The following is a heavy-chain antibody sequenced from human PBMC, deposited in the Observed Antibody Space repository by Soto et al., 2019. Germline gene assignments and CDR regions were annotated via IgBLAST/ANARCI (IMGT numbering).Heavy chain of an antibody. V-gene: IGHV3-72*01. CDR1: GFTFSAHY. Sequence: EVQLVESGGGLVQPGGSQRLSCAASGFTFSAHYMDWVRQAPGKGLEWVGRIRNKANSDTTDYAASVKGRFTISRDDSKDSLYLQMTSLKTEDTAIYYCARDSGKGAYFDYWGHGTLATVSS. CDR2: IRNKANSDTT. D-gene: IGHD1-26*01. CDR3: ARDSGKGAYFDY. J-gene: IGHJ4*01.